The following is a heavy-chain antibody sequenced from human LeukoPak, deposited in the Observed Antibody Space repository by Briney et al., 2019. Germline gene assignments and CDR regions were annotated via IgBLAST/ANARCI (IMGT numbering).Heavy chain of an antibody. V-gene: IGHV1-8*01. J-gene: IGHJ6*03. CDR3: ARAIRGVYGDYAPGYYYYYMDV. CDR1: GYTFTSYD. D-gene: IGHD4-17*01. CDR2: MNPNSGNT. Sequence: VASVKVSCKASGYTFTSYDINWVRQATGQGLEWMGWMNPNSGNTGYAQKFQGRVTMTRNTSISTAYMELSSLRSEDTAVYYCARAIRGVYGDYAPGYYYYYMDVWGKGTTVTVSS.